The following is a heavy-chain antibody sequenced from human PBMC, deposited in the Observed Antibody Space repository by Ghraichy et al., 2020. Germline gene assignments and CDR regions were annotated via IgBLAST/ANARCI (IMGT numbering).Heavy chain of an antibody. J-gene: IGHJ4*02. CDR1: GASINNFY. CDR2: LDTSGKT. Sequence: SETLSLTCTVSGASINNFYWSWIRQPAGKGLEWIGRLDTSGKTNYNPSLKSRVTVSVDTSKNQLSLKLTSVIAADTAVYYCARGVRQWLVRTYYFDYWGQGILVTVSS. V-gene: IGHV4-4*07. CDR3: ARGVRQWLVRTYYFDY. D-gene: IGHD6-19*01.